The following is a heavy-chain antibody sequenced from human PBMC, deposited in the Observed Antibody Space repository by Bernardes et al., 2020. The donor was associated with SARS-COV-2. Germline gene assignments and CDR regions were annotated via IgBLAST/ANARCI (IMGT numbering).Heavy chain of an antibody. CDR1: GFTFSSYA. CDR3: AKGLVLLWFGEYSCGRDV. J-gene: IGHJ6*02. Sequence: GGSLRLSCAASGFTFSSYAMSWVRQAPGKGLEWVSAISGSGGSTYYADSVKGRFTISRDNSKNTLYLQMNSLRAEDTAVYYCAKGLVLLWFGEYSCGRDVWGRGTTGTGSS. D-gene: IGHD3-10*01. V-gene: IGHV3-23*01. CDR2: ISGSGGST.